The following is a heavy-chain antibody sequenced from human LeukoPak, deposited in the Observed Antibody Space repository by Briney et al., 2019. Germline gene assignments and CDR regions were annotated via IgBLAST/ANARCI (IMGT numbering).Heavy chain of an antibody. V-gene: IGHV3-30*03. CDR3: ARSSSSRDAFDI. CDR1: GFTFSSYG. Sequence: TGGSLRLSCAASGFTFSSYGMHWVRQAPGKGLEWVAVISYDGSNKYYADSVKGRFTISRDNSKNTLYLQMNSLRAEDTAVYYCARSSSSRDAFDIWGQGTMVTVSS. D-gene: IGHD6-13*01. CDR2: ISYDGSNK. J-gene: IGHJ3*02.